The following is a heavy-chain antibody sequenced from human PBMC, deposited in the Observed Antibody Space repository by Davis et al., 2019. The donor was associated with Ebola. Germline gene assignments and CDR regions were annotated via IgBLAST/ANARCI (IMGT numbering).Heavy chain of an antibody. Sequence: SETLSLTCAVYGGSFSGYYWSWIRQPPGKGLEWIGEINHSGSTNYNPSLKSRVTISVDTSKNQFSLKLSSVTAADTAVYYCARALLNWYFDLWGRGTLVTVSS. CDR3: ARALLNWYFDL. D-gene: IGHD2-21*01. V-gene: IGHV4-34*01. CDR2: INHSGST. J-gene: IGHJ2*01. CDR1: GGSFSGYY.